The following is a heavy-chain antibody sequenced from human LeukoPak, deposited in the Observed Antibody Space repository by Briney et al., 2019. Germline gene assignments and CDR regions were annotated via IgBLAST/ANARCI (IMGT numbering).Heavy chain of an antibody. V-gene: IGHV1-69*13. CDR3: ARDCSSTSCPAPGADAFDI. CDR2: IIPIFGTA. D-gene: IGHD2-2*01. Sequence: SVKVSCKASGGTFSSYAISWVRQAPGQGLEWMGGIIPIFGTANYAQKFQGRVTITADESTSTAYMELSSLRSEDTAVYYCARDCSSTSCPAPGADAFDIWGQGTMVTVSS. J-gene: IGHJ3*02. CDR1: GGTFSSYA.